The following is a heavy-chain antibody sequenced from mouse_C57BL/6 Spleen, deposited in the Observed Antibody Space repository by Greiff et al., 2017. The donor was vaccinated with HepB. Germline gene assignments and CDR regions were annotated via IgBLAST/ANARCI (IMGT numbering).Heavy chain of an antibody. D-gene: IGHD1-1*01. V-gene: IGHV5-16*01. CDR1: GFTFSDYY. CDR2: INYDGSST. Sequence: EVKLVESEGGLVQPGSSMKLSCTASGFTFSDYYMAWVRQVPEKGLEWVANINYDGSSTYYLDSLKSRFIISRDNAKNILYLQMSSLKSEDTATYYCAREATVVRYFDVWGTGTTVTVSS. J-gene: IGHJ1*03. CDR3: AREATVVRYFDV.